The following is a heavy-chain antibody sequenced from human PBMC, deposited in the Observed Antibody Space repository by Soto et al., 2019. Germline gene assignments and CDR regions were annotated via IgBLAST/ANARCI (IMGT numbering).Heavy chain of an antibody. CDR2: ISSSSRYT. CDR3: ARAYGRDRYFDL. V-gene: IGHV3-11*05. Sequence: QVQLVESGGDLVKPGGSLRLSCAASGFTFSDYYMNWIRQAPGKGLEWVSYISSSSRYTNSADSVKGRFTTSRDNAKNSLFLQRNSLRAEDTAVYYCARAYGRDRYFDLWGRGTLVTVSS. CDR1: GFTFSDYY. J-gene: IGHJ2*01. D-gene: IGHD4-17*01.